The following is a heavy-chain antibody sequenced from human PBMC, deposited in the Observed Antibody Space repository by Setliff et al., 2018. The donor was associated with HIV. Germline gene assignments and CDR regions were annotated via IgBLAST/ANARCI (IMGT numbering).Heavy chain of an antibody. V-gene: IGHV4-34*01. Sequence: PSETLSLTCGISGGSFSGFYWVWIRQPPGKGLEWIGEINYSGKTNKNPSLKSRVTISADTSRTQFSLNLISVTAADTAVYYCARATYGSRAGTGLYFDSWGQGALVTVSS. CDR2: INYSGKT. CDR1: GGSFSGFY. CDR3: ARATYGSRAGTGLYFDS. J-gene: IGHJ4*02. D-gene: IGHD6-6*01.